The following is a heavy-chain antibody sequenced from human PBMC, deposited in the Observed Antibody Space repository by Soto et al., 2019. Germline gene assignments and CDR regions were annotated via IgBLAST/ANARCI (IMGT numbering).Heavy chain of an antibody. CDR3: AREYESSPTD. D-gene: IGHD6-13*01. CDR2: IYYSGST. Sequence: PSETLSLTCTVSGGSISTSSYHWAWFRQPPGKGLEWIASIYYSGSTYYNPSLKSRATISVDTSKNQFSLKLTSVTAADTAVYYCAREYESSPTDWGQGTRVTVSS. V-gene: IGHV4-39*02. J-gene: IGHJ4*02. CDR1: GGSISTSSYH.